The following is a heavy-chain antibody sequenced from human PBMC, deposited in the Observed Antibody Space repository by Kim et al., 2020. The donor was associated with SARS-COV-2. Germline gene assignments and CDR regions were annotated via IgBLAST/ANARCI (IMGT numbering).Heavy chain of an antibody. Sequence: SGPMLVNPTQTLTLTCTFSGFSLSTSGMCVSWIRQPPGKALEWLALIDWDDDKYYSTSLKTRLTISKDTSKNQVVLTMTNMDPVDTATYYCARVSGSYYSYYFDYWGQGTLVTVSS. CDR2: IDWDDDK. D-gene: IGHD3-10*01. J-gene: IGHJ4*02. CDR1: GFSLSTSGMC. CDR3: ARVSGSYYSYYFDY. V-gene: IGHV2-70*01.